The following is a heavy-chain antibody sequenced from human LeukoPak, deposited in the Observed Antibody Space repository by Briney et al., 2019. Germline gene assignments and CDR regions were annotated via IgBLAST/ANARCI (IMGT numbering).Heavy chain of an antibody. J-gene: IGHJ4*02. CDR1: GFPFNNYT. Sequence: GGSLRLSCEAPGFPFNNYTMTWVRQPPGKGLEWVSSISSSGIYMFYADSVKGRLTISRDSAKTSLYLQMTSLRAEDTAVYYCARSFRERKFDFWGQGTLVTVSS. CDR2: ISSSGIYM. V-gene: IGHV3-21*01. D-gene: IGHD1-26*01. CDR3: ARSFRERKFDF.